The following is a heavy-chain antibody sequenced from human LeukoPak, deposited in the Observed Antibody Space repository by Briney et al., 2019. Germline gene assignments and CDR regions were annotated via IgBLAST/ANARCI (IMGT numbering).Heavy chain of an antibody. D-gene: IGHD3-3*01. CDR1: GLIFNNHG. CDR2: IYDDGSKE. CDR3: GRDLRSGYLDY. J-gene: IGHJ4*02. V-gene: IGHV3-33*01. Sequence: PGGSLRLSCAASGLIFNNHGMYWVRQAPGKGLEWVAVIYDDGSKEYYADSVKGRFTISRDDSKKMVYLQMNSLRAEDSAVYYCGRDLRSGYLDYWGQGTLVTVSS.